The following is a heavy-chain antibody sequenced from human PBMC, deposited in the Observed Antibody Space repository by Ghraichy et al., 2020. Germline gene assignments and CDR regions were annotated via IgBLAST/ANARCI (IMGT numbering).Heavy chain of an antibody. CDR1: GFSLSTSGVG. Sequence: SGPTLVKPTQTLTLTCTFSGFSLSTSGVGVGWIRQPPGKALEWLALIYWDDDKRYSPSLKSRLTITKDTSKNQVVLTMTNMDPVDTATYYCAHRPEGYSYGYQGGYFDYWGQGTLVTVSS. V-gene: IGHV2-5*02. D-gene: IGHD5-18*01. CDR2: IYWDDDK. CDR3: AHRPEGYSYGYQGGYFDY. J-gene: IGHJ4*02.